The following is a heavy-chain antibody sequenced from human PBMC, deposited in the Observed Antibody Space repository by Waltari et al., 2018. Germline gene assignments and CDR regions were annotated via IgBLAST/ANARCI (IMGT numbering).Heavy chain of an antibody. D-gene: IGHD2-15*01. CDR3: AKNGGSSWFDP. Sequence: QITLKESGPTLVKPTQTLTLTCTFSGFSLNTFGVGVGWIRQPPGKALEWLALIFSNDDKRYSPSLKSRLTITKDTSENQVVLTMTNVDPMDTATYYWAKNGGSSWFDPWGQGVLVTVSS. CDR2: IFSNDDK. V-gene: IGHV2-5*01. J-gene: IGHJ5*02. CDR1: GFSLNTFGVG.